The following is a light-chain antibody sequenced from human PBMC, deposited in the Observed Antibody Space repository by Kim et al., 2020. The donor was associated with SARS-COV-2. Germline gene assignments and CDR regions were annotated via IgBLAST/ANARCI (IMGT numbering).Light chain of an antibody. CDR1: KLGDKY. Sequence: SYELTQPPSVSVSPGQTASITCSGDKLGDKYACWYQQKPGQSPVLVIYQDSKRPSGIPERFSGSNSGNTATLTISGTQAMDEADYYCQAWDRRVVFG. CDR3: QAWDRRVV. V-gene: IGLV3-1*01. J-gene: IGLJ2*01. CDR2: QDS.